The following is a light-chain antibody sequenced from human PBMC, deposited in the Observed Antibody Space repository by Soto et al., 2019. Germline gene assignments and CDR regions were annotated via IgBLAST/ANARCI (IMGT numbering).Light chain of an antibody. CDR2: LGS. J-gene: IGKJ2*01. Sequence: IVMTQSPLSLPVTPGEPASISCRSSQSLLHSNGYNYLDWYLQKPGQSPQLLIYLGSNRASGVPDRFSGSGSGTDFTLKISRVEAEDVGVYYCMQALQTPPYTFGQVTKLEIK. V-gene: IGKV2-28*01. CDR3: MQALQTPPYT. CDR1: QSLLHSNGYNY.